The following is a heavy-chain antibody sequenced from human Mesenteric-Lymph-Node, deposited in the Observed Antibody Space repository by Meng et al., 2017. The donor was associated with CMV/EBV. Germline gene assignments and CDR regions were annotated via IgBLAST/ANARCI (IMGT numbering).Heavy chain of an antibody. Sequence: GGSLRLSCAASGFTFSSYSMIWVRQAPGKGLEWIASISPTNAYIYYAHSVRGRFTISRDNAKNSLYLQMDSVRAEDTAVYYCATHGDSRFLEWLFSDPWGQGTLVTVSS. CDR2: ISPTNAYI. CDR3: ATHGDSRFLEWLFSDP. CDR1: GFTFSSYS. D-gene: IGHD3-3*01. V-gene: IGHV3-21*06. J-gene: IGHJ5*02.